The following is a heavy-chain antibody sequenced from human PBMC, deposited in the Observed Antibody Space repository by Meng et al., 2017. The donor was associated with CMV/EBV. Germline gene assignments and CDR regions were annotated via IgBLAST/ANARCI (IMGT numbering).Heavy chain of an antibody. Sequence: ASVKVSCKASGYTFTSYDINWVRQATGQGLEWMGWMNPNSGNTGYAQKFQGRVTMTRNTSISTTYMEPSSLRSEDTAVYYCARGYCSSTSCPRRGNDYWGQGTLVTVSS. CDR3: ARGYCSSTSCPRRGNDY. D-gene: IGHD2-2*01. J-gene: IGHJ4*02. CDR2: MNPNSGNT. CDR1: GYTFTSYD. V-gene: IGHV1-8*01.